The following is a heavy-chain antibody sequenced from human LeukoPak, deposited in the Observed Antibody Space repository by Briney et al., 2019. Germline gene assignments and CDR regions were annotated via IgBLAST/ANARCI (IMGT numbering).Heavy chain of an antibody. J-gene: IGHJ4*02. CDR1: GFTFSRYA. V-gene: IGHV3-23*01. CDR3: AKIGRDIVVVVAATHFDY. D-gene: IGHD2-15*01. Sequence: PGGSLRLSCAASGFTFSRYAMSWVRQAPGKGLEWVSAISGSGGSTYYADSVRGGITISRDNSKNTLYLQMNSLRAEDTAVYYCAKIGRDIVVVVAATHFDYWGQGTLVTVSS. CDR2: ISGSGGST.